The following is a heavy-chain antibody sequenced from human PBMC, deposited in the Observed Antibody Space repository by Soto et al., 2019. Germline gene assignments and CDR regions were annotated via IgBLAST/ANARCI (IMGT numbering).Heavy chain of an antibody. V-gene: IGHV1-46*01. J-gene: IGHJ4*02. D-gene: IGHD5-12*01. CDR3: ARGSYGGYELAH. CDR2: INPSGGSP. CDR1: GYTFTSFY. Sequence: QVQLVQSGAEVKKPGASVKVSCETSGYTFTSFYIHWVRQAPGRGLEWMGVINPSGGSPTYAQRFQGRVSMTRDTSTSTVSMQLSSLKSEDTAVFFCARGSYGGYELAHCGQGTLVTISS.